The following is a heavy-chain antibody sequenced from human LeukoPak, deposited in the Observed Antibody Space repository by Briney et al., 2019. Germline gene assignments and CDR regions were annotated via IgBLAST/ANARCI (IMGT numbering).Heavy chain of an antibody. Sequence: GGSLRLSCAASGFTFSSHWMHWVRQAPGKGLVWVSRIIGDGSSTSYADSVKGRFTISRDNAKNTLYLQMNSLRAEDTAVYYCAKVLYVLTMIVVPLDYWGQGTLVTVSS. CDR2: IIGDGSST. CDR1: GFTFSSHW. D-gene: IGHD3-22*01. J-gene: IGHJ4*02. V-gene: IGHV3-74*01. CDR3: AKVLYVLTMIVVPLDY.